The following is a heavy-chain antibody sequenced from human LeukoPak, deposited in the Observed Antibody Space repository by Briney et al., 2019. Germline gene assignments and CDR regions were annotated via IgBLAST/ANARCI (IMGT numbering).Heavy chain of an antibody. D-gene: IGHD2-2*01. V-gene: IGHV3-30*02. Sequence: GGSLRLSCAVSGFIFSSYGMHWVRQAPGKGLEWVAFIRYDGSNTYYADSVKGRFTISRDNSKNTLYLQMNSLRGEDTAVYYCAKDLEDIVVVPAARGYYYYYYMDVWGKGTTVTISS. CDR3: AKDLEDIVVVPAARGYYYYYYMDV. CDR1: GFIFSSYG. J-gene: IGHJ6*03. CDR2: IRYDGSNT.